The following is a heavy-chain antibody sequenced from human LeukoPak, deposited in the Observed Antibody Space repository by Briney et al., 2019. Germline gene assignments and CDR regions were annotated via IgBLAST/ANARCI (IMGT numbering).Heavy chain of an antibody. Sequence: GGSLRLSCAVSRFTFSDAWMAWARQAPGKGLEHVGRIRSQSDGGTADYAAPVKDRFTISRDDSNNMVYLYMNNLKIEDTAMYYCTTGYGTIDFWGQGTLVAVSS. V-gene: IGHV3-15*01. D-gene: IGHD2-8*01. J-gene: IGHJ4*02. CDR3: TTGYGTIDF. CDR1: RFTFSDAW. CDR2: IRSQSDGGTA.